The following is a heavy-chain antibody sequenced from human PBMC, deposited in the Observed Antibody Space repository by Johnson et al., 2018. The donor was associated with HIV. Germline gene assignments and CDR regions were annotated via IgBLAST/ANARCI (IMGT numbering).Heavy chain of an antibody. CDR1: GFTVSSYA. CDR2: INHDVSAI. D-gene: IGHD3-16*01. Sequence: VQLVESGGGLEQPGGSLRVSCAASGFTVSSYAMSWVRQAPGKGPEWVANINHDVSAIHYVDSVKGRFTISRDNAKMSLFLQMNSLRVEDTAVYFCGSLGDGHQKGAFEIWGHGTMVTVSS. CDR3: GSLGDGHQKGAFEI. J-gene: IGHJ3*02. V-gene: IGHV3-7*01.